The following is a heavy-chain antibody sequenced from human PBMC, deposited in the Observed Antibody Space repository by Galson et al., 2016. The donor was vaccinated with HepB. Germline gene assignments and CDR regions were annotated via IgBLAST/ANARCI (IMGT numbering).Heavy chain of an antibody. Sequence: SVKVSCKASGGTFSRYAFSWVRQAPGQGLEWMGGIIPIFGTANDAQKFQGRVTITADTSTTTAYMELSSLRSEDTAVYYCATDGPGGENWTLGWWGQGTLVTVSS. CDR3: ATDGPGGENWTLGW. CDR2: IIPIFGTA. V-gene: IGHV1-69*06. J-gene: IGHJ4*02. CDR1: GGTFSRYA. D-gene: IGHD3-16*01.